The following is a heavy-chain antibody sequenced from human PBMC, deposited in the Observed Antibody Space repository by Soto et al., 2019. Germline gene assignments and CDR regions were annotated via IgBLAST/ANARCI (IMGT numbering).Heavy chain of an antibody. J-gene: IGHJ6*02. CDR3: ARDRIPTLYSSSPNYYYYGMDV. CDR2: INPNSGGT. V-gene: IGHV1-2*02. CDR1: GYTFTGYY. Sequence: ASVKVSCKASGYTFTGYYMHWVRQAPGQGLEWMGWINPNSGGTNYAQKFQGRVTMTRDTSISTAYMELSRLRSDDTAVYYCARDRIPTLYSSSPNYYYYGMDVWGQGTTVTVSS. D-gene: IGHD6-6*01.